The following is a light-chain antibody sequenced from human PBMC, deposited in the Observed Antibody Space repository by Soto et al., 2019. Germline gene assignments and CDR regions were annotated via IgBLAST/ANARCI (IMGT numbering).Light chain of an antibody. CDR1: SSDVGGYNH. CDR3: NSLRVNHLYV. V-gene: IGLV2-14*01. J-gene: IGLJ1*01. CDR2: EVR. Sequence: QSVLTQPASVSGSPGQSITISCTGTSSDVGGYNHVSWYQQHPGKAPKLIIYEVRNRPSGVSNRLSGSKSGNAASLTISGLQAEDEADYYCNSLRVNHLYVFGSGTKVTVL.